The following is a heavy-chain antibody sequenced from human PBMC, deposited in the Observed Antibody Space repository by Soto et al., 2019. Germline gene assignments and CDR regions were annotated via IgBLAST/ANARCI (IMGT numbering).Heavy chain of an antibody. V-gene: IGHV1-69*01. CDR3: ARDLLGYCSGGSCYSYYFQH. Sequence: QVQLVQSGAEVKKPGSSVKVSCKASGGTFSSYAISWVRQAPGQGLEWMGGIIPIFGTANYAQKFQGRVTITADESTSTAYMELSSLRSEETAVYYCARDLLGYCSGGSCYSYYFQHWGQGTLVTVSS. CDR2: IIPIFGTA. J-gene: IGHJ1*01. CDR1: GGTFSSYA. D-gene: IGHD2-15*01.